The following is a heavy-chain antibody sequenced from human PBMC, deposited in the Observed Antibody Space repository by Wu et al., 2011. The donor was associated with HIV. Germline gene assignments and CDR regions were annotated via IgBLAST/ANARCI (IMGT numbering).Heavy chain of an antibody. D-gene: IGHD3-9*01. CDR3: ARGPRGYYDLLTGSFWGYFDY. Sequence: QVQLVQSGAEVKKPGSSVKVSCKASGGTFSNYAINWVRQAPGQGLEWMGGIIPIFGTANYAQKFRGRVTLTADKSTSTAYMELSSLRSEDTAVYYCARGPRGYYDLLTGSFWGYFDYWGQGNLVTVSS. CDR2: IIPIFGTA. CDR1: GGTFSNYA. J-gene: IGHJ4*02. V-gene: IGHV1-69*14.